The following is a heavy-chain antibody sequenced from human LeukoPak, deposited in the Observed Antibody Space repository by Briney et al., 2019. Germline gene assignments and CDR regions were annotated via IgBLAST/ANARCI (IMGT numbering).Heavy chain of an antibody. CDR3: ARKYSSGWYLKHYYFDY. D-gene: IGHD6-19*01. V-gene: IGHV1-8*02. Sequence: ASVKVSCKASGGTFSSYAISWVRQAPGQGLEWMGWMNPNSGNTGYAQKFQGRVTMTRNTSISTAYMELSSLRSEDTVVYYCARKYSSGWYLKHYYFDYWGQGTLVTVSS. J-gene: IGHJ4*02. CDR2: MNPNSGNT. CDR1: GGTFSSYA.